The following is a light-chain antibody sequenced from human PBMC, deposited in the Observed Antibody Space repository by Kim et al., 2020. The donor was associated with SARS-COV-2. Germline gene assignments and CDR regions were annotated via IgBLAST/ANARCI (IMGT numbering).Light chain of an antibody. CDR1: SDFSLYE. V-gene: IGLV9-49*01. CDR3: GADHGSGSNFVWV. Sequence: CTLSSDFSLYEVDWYQQRPGKGPRFVMRVGTGGIVGSKGDGIPDRFSVLGSGLNRYLTIKNIQEEDESDYHCGADHGSGSNFVWVFGGGTQLTVL. J-gene: IGLJ3*02. CDR2: VGTGGIVG.